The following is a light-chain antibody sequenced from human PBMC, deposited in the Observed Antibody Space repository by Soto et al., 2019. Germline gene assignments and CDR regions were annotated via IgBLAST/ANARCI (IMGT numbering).Light chain of an antibody. J-gene: IGKJ1*01. V-gene: IGKV1-5*03. CDR3: QHYNSYSEA. Sequence: DIQMTQFPSSLSGSVGERVTITCRASQTISSWLAWYQQKPGKTPKLLIYKASTLEIGVPSRFSGSGSGTEFTLTISSLQPDDFATYYCQHYNSYSEAFGQGTKVDI. CDR2: KAS. CDR1: QTISSW.